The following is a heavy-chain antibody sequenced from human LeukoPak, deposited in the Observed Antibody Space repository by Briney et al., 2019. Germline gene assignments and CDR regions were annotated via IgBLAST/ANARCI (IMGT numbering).Heavy chain of an antibody. J-gene: IGHJ3*02. Sequence: SETLSLSCVVSGYSISSGYYWGWIRQPPGKGLEWIGSIYHSGSTYYNPSLKSRVTISVDTSKNQFSLKLNSVTAADTAVYYCARLTYYYASGSYYLDAFGIWGQGTMVTVSS. CDR3: ARLTYYYASGSYYLDAFGI. V-gene: IGHV4-38-2*01. D-gene: IGHD3-10*01. CDR2: IYHSGST. CDR1: GYSISSGYY.